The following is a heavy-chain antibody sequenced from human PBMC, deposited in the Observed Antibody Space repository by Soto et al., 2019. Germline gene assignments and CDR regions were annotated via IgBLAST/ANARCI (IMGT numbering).Heavy chain of an antibody. CDR1: GYTFTSYV. Sequence: ASVKVSCKASGYTFTSYVISWVRQAPGQGLEWMGWISAYNGNTNYAQKLQGRVTMTTDTSTSTAYMELRSLRSDDTAVYYCAREGSGVVYYYYYGMDVWGQGTTVTVSS. V-gene: IGHV1-18*01. D-gene: IGHD3-3*01. J-gene: IGHJ6*02. CDR3: AREGSGVVYYYYYGMDV. CDR2: ISAYNGNT.